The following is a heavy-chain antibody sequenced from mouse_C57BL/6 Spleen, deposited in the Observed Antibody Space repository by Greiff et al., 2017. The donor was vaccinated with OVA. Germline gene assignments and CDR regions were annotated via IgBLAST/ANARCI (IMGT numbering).Heavy chain of an antibody. J-gene: IGHJ2*01. CDR2: IYPGSGST. V-gene: IGHV1-55*01. CDR3: ARGGGHYVTGTRDFDY. D-gene: IGHD4-1*01. CDR1: GYTFTSYW. Sequence: QVQLQQPGAELVKPGASVKMSCKASGYTFTSYWITWVKQRPGQGLEWIGDIYPGSGSTNYNEKFKSKATLTVDTSSSTAYMQLSSLTSEDSAVYYCARGGGHYVTGTRDFDYWGQGTTLTVSS.